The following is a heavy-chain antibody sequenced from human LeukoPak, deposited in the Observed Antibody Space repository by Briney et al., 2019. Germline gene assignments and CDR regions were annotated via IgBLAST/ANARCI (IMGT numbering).Heavy chain of an antibody. Sequence: GASVKVSCKASGYTFTSYGISWVRQAPGQRLEWMGWISAYNGNTNYAQKLQGRVTMTTDTSTSTAYMELRSLRSDDTAVYYCARDFLYRSSWYPSCDYWGQGTLVTVSS. CDR2: ISAYNGNT. CDR3: ARDFLYRSSWYPSCDY. V-gene: IGHV1-18*01. CDR1: GYTFTSYG. J-gene: IGHJ4*02. D-gene: IGHD6-13*01.